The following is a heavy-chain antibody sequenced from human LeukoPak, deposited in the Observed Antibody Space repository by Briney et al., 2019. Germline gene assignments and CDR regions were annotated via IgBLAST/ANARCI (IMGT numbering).Heavy chain of an antibody. V-gene: IGHV1-18*01. Sequence: GASVKVSCKASGYTFTSYGISWVRQAPGQGLEWMGWISAYNGNTNYAQKLQGRVTMTTDTSTSTAYMELRSLRSDDTAVFYGGGEGGSGWYGNFANGGRETLVTAS. D-gene: IGHD6-19*01. CDR2: ISAYNGNT. CDR1: GYTFTSYG. J-gene: IGHJ4*02. CDR3: GGEGGSGWYGNFAN.